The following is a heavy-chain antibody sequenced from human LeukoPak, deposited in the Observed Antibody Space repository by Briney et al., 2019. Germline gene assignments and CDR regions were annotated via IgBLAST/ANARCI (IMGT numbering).Heavy chain of an antibody. V-gene: IGHV1-46*01. D-gene: IGHD3-10*01. J-gene: IGHJ4*02. Sequence: ASVKVSCKASGYTFTSYYMHWVRQAPGQGLEWMGIINPSGGSTSYAQKFQGRVTMTRDTSTSTVYMELSSLRSEDTAVYYCARAYYYGSGSYEERFDYWGQGTLVTVSS. CDR1: GYTFTSYY. CDR2: INPSGGST. CDR3: ARAYYYGSGSYEERFDY.